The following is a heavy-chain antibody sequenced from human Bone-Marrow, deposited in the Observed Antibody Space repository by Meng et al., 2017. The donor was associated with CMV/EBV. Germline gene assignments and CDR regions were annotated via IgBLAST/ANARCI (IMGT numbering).Heavy chain of an antibody. CDR1: EVSLSNSGVG. CDR2: IYWNGDK. CDR3: AHRRRYSSSWPFDY. V-gene: IGHV2-5*01. J-gene: IGHJ4*02. Sequence: EVSLSNSGVGGGGIRQPPGKALEWLALIYWNGDKRYSPSLKSRLTITKDTSKNQVVLTMTNMDPVDTATYYCAHRRRYSSSWPFDYWGQGTLVTVSS. D-gene: IGHD6-13*01.